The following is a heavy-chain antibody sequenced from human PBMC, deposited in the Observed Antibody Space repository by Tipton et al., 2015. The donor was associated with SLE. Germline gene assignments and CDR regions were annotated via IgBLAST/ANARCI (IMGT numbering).Heavy chain of an antibody. CDR3: AKEENWNYGVDY. CDR2: IRYDGSNK. Sequence: SLRLSCAASGFTFSSYGMHWVRQAPGKGLEWVAFIRYDGSNKYYADSVKGRFTISRDNSKNTLYLQMNSLRAEDTAVYYRAKEENWNYGVDYWGQGTLVTVSS. D-gene: IGHD1-7*01. J-gene: IGHJ4*02. V-gene: IGHV3-30*02. CDR1: GFTFSSYG.